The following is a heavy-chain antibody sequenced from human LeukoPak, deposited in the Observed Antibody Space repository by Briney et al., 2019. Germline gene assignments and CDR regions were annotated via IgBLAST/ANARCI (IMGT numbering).Heavy chain of an antibody. D-gene: IGHD3-9*01. Sequence: SQTLSLTCAISGDSVSSNSAAWTWIRQSPSRGLEWLGRTYYRSKWYNDYAVSVKSRITINPDTSKNQFSLRLNSVTPEDTAVYYCAREGVPYYDILTEAYYFDYWGQGTLVTVSS. CDR2: TYYRSKWYN. CDR1: GDSVSSNSAA. CDR3: AREGVPYYDILTEAYYFDY. V-gene: IGHV6-1*01. J-gene: IGHJ4*02.